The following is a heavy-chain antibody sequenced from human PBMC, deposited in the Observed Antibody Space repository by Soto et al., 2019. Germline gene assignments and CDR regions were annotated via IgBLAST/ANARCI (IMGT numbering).Heavy chain of an antibody. CDR2: IWFDGSDK. CDR3: ARLYCSSPSCYSVGAFEI. J-gene: IGHJ3*02. CDR1: GFTFSNYG. V-gene: IGHV3-33*01. Sequence: QVQLVESGGGVVQPGRSLRLSCAASGFTFSNYGMHWVRQAPGKGLEWVALIWFDGSDKYYADSVKGRFTMSRDNSKKTVCLQRNSLRAEDTAMYYCARLYCSSPSCYSVGAFEIRGQGTIVTVSS. D-gene: IGHD2-2*01.